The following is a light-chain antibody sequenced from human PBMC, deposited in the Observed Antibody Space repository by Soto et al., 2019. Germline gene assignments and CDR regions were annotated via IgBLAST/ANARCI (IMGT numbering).Light chain of an antibody. Sequence: QSALTQPASGSGSPGQSITISCTGTSSDVGGHDYVSWYQQHPGKAPQLMIYDVSYRPSGVSNRFSGSKSGNTASLTISGLQAEDEADYYCSSYTSSTTQVFGTGTKVTVL. J-gene: IGLJ1*01. CDR3: SSYTSSTTQV. V-gene: IGLV2-14*03. CDR2: DVS. CDR1: SSDVGGHDY.